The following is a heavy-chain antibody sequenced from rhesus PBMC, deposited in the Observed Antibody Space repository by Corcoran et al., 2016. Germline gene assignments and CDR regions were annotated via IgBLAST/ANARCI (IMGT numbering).Heavy chain of an antibody. Sequence: QVQLVQSGAEIKQPGASVKLSCKASGYTFTSYYMHWVRQAPGQTLEWIGPISPYNGNKGYAKNFQGRVTITTDTSTSTGYMERSSLRSEDTAVYYCTRSEAAFFDYWGQGVLVTVSS. D-gene: IGHD4-29*01. V-gene: IGHV1-1*01. CDR3: TRSEAAFFDY. CDR1: GYTFTSYY. CDR2: ISPYNGNK. J-gene: IGHJ4*01.